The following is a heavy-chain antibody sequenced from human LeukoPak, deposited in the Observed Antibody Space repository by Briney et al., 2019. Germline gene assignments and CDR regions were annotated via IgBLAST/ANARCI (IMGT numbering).Heavy chain of an antibody. J-gene: IGHJ4*02. CDR1: GFTFSAFS. CDR3: ARGRPYYFDY. CDR2: ISSGSGTM. Sequence: GGSLRLSCAASGFTFSAFSMNWVRQAPGKGLQWVSYISSGSGTMYYADSVKGRFTVSRDNAKNSLYLQMDSLRDEDTAVYYCARGRPYYFDYWGRGTLVTVSS. V-gene: IGHV3-48*02.